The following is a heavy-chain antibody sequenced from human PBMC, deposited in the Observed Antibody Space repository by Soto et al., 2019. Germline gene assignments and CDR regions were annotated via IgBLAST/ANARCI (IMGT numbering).Heavy chain of an antibody. CDR1: VFTFASYG. V-gene: IGHV3-33*01. CDR2: IWYDGNNK. CDR3: AREVHTAMAPSFEY. Sequence: GWSLRLSCVSSVFTFASYGMHWVRQAPGKGLEWVAVIWYDGNNKNYADSVKGRFTISRDNSKNTLYLQINSPRAEDTAVYYCAREVHTAMAPSFEYWGQGTPVTVSS. D-gene: IGHD5-18*01. J-gene: IGHJ4*02.